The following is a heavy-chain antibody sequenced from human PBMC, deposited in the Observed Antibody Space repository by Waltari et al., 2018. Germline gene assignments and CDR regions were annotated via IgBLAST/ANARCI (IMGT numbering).Heavy chain of an antibody. J-gene: IGHJ4*02. Sequence: QLVESGGGLVQPGGSLRLSCAASGFTFNSYAIPWVRQAPGKGREVVSGISGNTGRKYYADSVKGRFTISRDNSKHTLYLQMKSLRAEDTAVYYCAKDHGFSGNDYPTYLDYWGQGTSVTVSS. CDR1: GFTFNSYA. V-gene: IGHV3-23*04. CDR3: AKDHGFSGNDYPTYLDY. D-gene: IGHD5-12*01. CDR2: ISGNTGRK.